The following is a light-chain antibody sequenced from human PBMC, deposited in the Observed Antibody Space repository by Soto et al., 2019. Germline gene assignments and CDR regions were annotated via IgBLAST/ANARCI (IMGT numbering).Light chain of an antibody. V-gene: IGLV2-14*01. CDR3: SSYTTSATVV. Sequence: QSALTQPASVSGSPGQSITISCTGTSSDVGGYNYVSWFQQHPGKAPKLIIYEVRNRPSGVSNRFSGSKSGNTASLTISGLQAEDEADYYCSSYTTSATVVFGGGTKVTVL. CDR2: EVR. CDR1: SSDVGGYNY. J-gene: IGLJ2*01.